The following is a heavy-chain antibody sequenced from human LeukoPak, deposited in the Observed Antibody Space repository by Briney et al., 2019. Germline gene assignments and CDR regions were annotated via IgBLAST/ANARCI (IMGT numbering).Heavy chain of an antibody. CDR1: GYTFTGYY. V-gene: IGHV1-2*02. D-gene: IGHD3-22*01. Sequence: EASVKVSCKASGYTFTGYYMHWVRQASGQGLECMGWINPNSGGTNYAQKFQGRVTMTWDTSISTAYMELSSLRSDDTAVYYCTSDTYYYDSTGLGHWFDPWGQGTLVTVSS. J-gene: IGHJ5*02. CDR3: TSDTYYYDSTGLGHWFDP. CDR2: INPNSGGT.